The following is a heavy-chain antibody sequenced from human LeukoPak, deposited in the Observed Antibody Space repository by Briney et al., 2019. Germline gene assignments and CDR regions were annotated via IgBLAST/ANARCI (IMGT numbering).Heavy chain of an antibody. CDR2: FDPEEGET. V-gene: IGHV1-24*01. J-gene: IGHJ4*02. CDR3: ATALDIVATPGNY. CDR1: GYTLTELS. D-gene: IGHD5-12*01. Sequence: ASVKVSCKVSGYTLTELSMHWVRQAPGKGLEWMGGFDPEEGETIYAQKFQGRVTMTEDTSTDTAYMELSSLRSEDTAVYYCATALDIVATPGNYWGQGTLVTVSS.